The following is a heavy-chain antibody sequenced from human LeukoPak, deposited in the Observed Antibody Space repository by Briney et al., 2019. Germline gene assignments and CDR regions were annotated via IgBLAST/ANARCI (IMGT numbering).Heavy chain of an antibody. Sequence: ASVKVSCKASGYIFNNYGISWVRQAPGQGLEWMGWISAYNGNTNYAQKFQGRVTMTTDTSTSTAHMDLRSLRSDDTAVYYCARDHMYFTNTFDHWGQGTLVTVSS. V-gene: IGHV1-18*01. J-gene: IGHJ4*02. CDR2: ISAYNGNT. D-gene: IGHD3-9*01. CDR3: ARDHMYFTNTFDH. CDR1: GYIFNNYG.